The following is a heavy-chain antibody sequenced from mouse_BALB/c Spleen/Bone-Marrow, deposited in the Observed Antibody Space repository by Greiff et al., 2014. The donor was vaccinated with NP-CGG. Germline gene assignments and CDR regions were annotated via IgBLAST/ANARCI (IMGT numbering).Heavy chain of an antibody. CDR1: GYSITSGYS. CDR2: IHYSGST. Sequence: VQLKESGPDLVKPSQSLSLTCTVTGYSITSGYSWHWIRPFPGNKLEWMGYIHYSGSTNYNPSLKSRISITRDTSKNQFFLQLNSVTTEDTATYYCARREGNHAAWFAYWGQGTLVTVSA. D-gene: IGHD2-1*01. V-gene: IGHV3-1*02. CDR3: ARREGNHAAWFAY. J-gene: IGHJ3*01.